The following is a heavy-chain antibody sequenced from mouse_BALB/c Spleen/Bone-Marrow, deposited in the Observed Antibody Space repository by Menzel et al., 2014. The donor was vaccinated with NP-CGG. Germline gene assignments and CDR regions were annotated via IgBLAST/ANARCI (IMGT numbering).Heavy chain of an antibody. CDR1: GFTFTDYY. CDR2: IRNKANGXTT. CDR3: ARDENYDIYWYFDV. Sequence: EVNVVESGGGWVQPGGSLRLSCATSGFTFTDYYMGWVRQTPGKALEWLGFIRNKANGXTTDYSVSVKGRFTISRDNSQSILYLQMSTLRAEDSATYYCARDENYDIYWYFDVWGAGTTVTVSS. V-gene: IGHV7-3*02. D-gene: IGHD1-1*01. J-gene: IGHJ1*01.